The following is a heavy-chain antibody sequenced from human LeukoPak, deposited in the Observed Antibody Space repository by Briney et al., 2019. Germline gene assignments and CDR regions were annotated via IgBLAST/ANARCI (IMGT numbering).Heavy chain of an antibody. J-gene: IGHJ4*02. CDR1: GFTVSSNY. CDR3: AREGSGSYTADC. CDR2: IKEDAGEI. Sequence: GGSLRLSCAASGFTVSSNYMSWVRQAPGKGLEWVANIKEDAGEIYYVDSVKGRFTISRDNAKNSLYLQMNSLRAEDTALYYCAREGSGSYTADCWGQGTLVTVSS. V-gene: IGHV3-7*01. D-gene: IGHD3-10*01.